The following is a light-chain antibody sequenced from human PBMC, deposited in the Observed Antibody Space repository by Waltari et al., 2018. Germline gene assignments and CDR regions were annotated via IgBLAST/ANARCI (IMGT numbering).Light chain of an antibody. V-gene: IGKV1-33*01. CDR2: DAT. J-gene: IGKJ4*01. CDR3: QQYDYRPPT. Sequence: DIQMTQSPSYLSASVGGRVTLLCLARQDLAHFVNWYQHKPGEAPKLLINDATRLETGVPSRFSGHASGSEFSLTINGLQPDDVATYYCQQYDYRPPTFGGGTKVQI. CDR1: QDLAHF.